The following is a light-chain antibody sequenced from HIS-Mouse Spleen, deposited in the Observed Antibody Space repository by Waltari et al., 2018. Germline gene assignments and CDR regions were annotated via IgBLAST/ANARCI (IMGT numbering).Light chain of an antibody. CDR1: SSDVGGYNY. V-gene: IGLV2-11*01. J-gene: IGLJ2*01. CDR2: DVS. CDR3: CSYAGSYTFVV. Sequence: QSALTQPRSVSGSPGQSVTISCTGTSSDVGGYNYVSWYQQHPGKAPKLRIYDVSKRPSGCPDGFSGSKSGNTASLTSSGLQAEDEADYYCCSYAGSYTFVVFGGGTKLTVL.